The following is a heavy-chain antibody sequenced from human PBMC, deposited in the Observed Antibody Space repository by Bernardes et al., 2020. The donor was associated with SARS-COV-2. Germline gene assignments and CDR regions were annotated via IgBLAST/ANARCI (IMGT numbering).Heavy chain of an antibody. CDR2: IYTSGRP. Sequence: SETLSLTCTVSGGSIRSYYWRWIRQPAGKGLAWIGRIYTSGRPNYNPSLKSRVTMSVDTSKNQFSLKLSSVTAADTAVYYCARVSRFLEWLPFPYYYCCGMDVWGQGTTVTVSS. J-gene: IGHJ6*02. CDR3: ARVSRFLEWLPFPYYYCCGMDV. CDR1: GGSIRSYY. D-gene: IGHD3-3*01. V-gene: IGHV4-4*07.